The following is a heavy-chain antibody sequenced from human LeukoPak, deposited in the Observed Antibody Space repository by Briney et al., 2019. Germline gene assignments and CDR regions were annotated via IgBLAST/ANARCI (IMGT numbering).Heavy chain of an antibody. CDR2: ISGRGTSI. D-gene: IGHD3-22*01. V-gene: IGHV3-21*01. Sequence: GGSLRLSCVASGFTFSSYSMNWVRQAPGKGLEWVSSISGRGTSIYYAESLKGRFTISRDNAKNSLSLQMDSLSVEDTAVYYCASGSYYDSSGYYVPFDYWGQGTLVTVSS. CDR1: GFTFSSYS. J-gene: IGHJ4*02. CDR3: ASGSYYDSSGYYVPFDY.